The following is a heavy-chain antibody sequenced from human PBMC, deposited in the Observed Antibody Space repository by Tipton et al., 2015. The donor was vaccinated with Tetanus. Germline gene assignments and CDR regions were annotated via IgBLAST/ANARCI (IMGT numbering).Heavy chain of an antibody. Sequence: TLSLTCTVSGGSISSGGYYWSWIRQHPGKGLEWIGYIYYSGSTYYNPSLKSRVTISGDTSKNQFSLTMRSVTAADTAVYYCARDVWKYTYGYGYFDLWGQGALVIVSS. CDR2: IYYSGST. CDR1: GGSISSGGYY. V-gene: IGHV4-31*03. J-gene: IGHJ4*02. CDR3: ARDVWKYTYGYGYFDL. D-gene: IGHD5-18*01.